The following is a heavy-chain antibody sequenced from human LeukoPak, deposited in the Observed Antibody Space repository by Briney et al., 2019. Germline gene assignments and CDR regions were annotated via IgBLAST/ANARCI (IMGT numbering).Heavy chain of an antibody. CDR2: IKQDGSEE. V-gene: IGHV3-7*01. CDR1: GFTFSNYW. J-gene: IGHJ5*01. D-gene: IGHD5-18*01. CDR3: ARVRYSYGYASRWFDP. Sequence: PGGSLRLSCAASGFTFSNYWMSWVRQAPGKGLEWVANIKQDGSEEYCVDSVKGRFTISRDNVKNSLYLQMNSLRAEDTAVYYCARVRYSYGYASRWFDPWGQGTLVTVTS.